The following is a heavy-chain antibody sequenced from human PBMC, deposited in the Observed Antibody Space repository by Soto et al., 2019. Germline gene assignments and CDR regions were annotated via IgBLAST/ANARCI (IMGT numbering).Heavy chain of an antibody. CDR3: AGDLTTVTHPFDY. Sequence: QVQLVQSGAEVKKPGASVKASCKASGYTFTTYAIHWVRQAPGQRLEWMGWINTGNGNTKYSQKFQGRLTITRDTSATTAYVELGSLRSEDTAVYYCAGDLTTVTHPFDYWGQGTLVTVFS. J-gene: IGHJ4*02. CDR2: INTGNGNT. CDR1: GYTFTTYA. V-gene: IGHV1-3*04. D-gene: IGHD4-17*01.